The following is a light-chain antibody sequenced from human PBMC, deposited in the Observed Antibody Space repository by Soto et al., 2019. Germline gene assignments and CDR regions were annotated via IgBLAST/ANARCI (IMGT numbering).Light chain of an antibody. CDR2: AAS. CDR1: QSKSTN. CDR3: QQSYNTPRT. J-gene: IGKJ1*01. Sequence: DIQMTQSPSSLSASVGDRVSINCRASQSKSTNLNWYQQKPGKAPKLLVYAASSLQSGVPSRFSGSGSGTDFTLTISCLKPEDFATYYCQQSYNTPRTFGQGTKVEVK. V-gene: IGKV1-39*01.